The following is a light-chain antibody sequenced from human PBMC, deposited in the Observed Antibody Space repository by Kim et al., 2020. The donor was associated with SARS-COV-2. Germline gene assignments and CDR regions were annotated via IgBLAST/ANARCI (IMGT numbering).Light chain of an antibody. CDR2: GAS. Sequence: EIVLTQSPATLSLSPGERATLSCRASQSVGSNFLAWYQQKPDQAPRLLIYGASSRATGIPDRFSGSGSGTDFTLTISRLEPEDFAVYYCQQYGSSPSFGQGTKVDIK. CDR3: QQYGSSPS. V-gene: IGKV3-20*01. J-gene: IGKJ1*01. CDR1: QSVGSNF.